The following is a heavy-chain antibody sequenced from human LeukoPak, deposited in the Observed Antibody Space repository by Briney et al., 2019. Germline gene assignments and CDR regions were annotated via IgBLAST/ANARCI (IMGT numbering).Heavy chain of an antibody. D-gene: IGHD3-22*01. J-gene: IGHJ5*02. CDR3: ARRSSGYSWFDP. Sequence: PSETLSLTCTVSGGSISSYYWGWIRQPPGKGLEWIGSIYYSGSTYYNPSLKSRVTISVDASKNQFSLKLSSVTAADTAVYYCARRSSGYSWFDPWGQGTLVTVSS. CDR1: GGSISSYY. V-gene: IGHV4-39*07. CDR2: IYYSGST.